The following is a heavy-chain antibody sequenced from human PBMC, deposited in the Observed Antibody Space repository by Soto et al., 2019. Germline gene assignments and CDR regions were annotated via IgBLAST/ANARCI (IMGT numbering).Heavy chain of an antibody. CDR2: MYNTGST. J-gene: IGHJ6*02. CDR1: GGSISSYY. Sequence: QVRLQESGPGLVKPSETLSLTCTVSGGSISSYYWSWIRQPPGKGLEWIGYMYNTGSTIYNPSLRSRVTISVXXSXNXXSLKLNSVTAADTAVYYCARDLWGYCGADCYPLDVWDQGTTVTVSS. V-gene: IGHV4-59*01. CDR3: ARDLWGYCGADCYPLDV. D-gene: IGHD2-21*01.